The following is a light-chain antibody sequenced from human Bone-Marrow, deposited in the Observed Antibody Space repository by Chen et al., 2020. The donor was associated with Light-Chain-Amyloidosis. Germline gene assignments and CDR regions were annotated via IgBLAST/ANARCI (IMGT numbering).Light chain of an antibody. CDR3: QQYGTSPLT. CDR2: GSS. J-gene: IGKJ4*01. CDR1: QTIGSNY. Sequence: EIVLTQSPGTLSLSPGEGANLACRASQTIGSNYLTWYQQKFGQAPSLLIYGSSSRATGIPYRFIGRASGTDFTLTINRLKPEDVAVDCGQQYGTSPLTFRGGTKVKIK. V-gene: IGKV3-20*01.